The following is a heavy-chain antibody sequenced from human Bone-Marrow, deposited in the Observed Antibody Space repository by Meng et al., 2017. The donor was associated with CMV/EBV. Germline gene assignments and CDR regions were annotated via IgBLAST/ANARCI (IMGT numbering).Heavy chain of an antibody. CDR2: INPTRRGK. Sequence: VPLRRLAPVLRRPVDERQASTQSFGYAFTVILTHRERQAPGQGVGVMRWINPTRRGKIYAQKFQGRVTMTRDTSNSTVSMELSSVSSEDTAVYYCARGGEWLEWGDFDYWGQGTLVTVSS. V-gene: IGHV1-2*02. D-gene: IGHD6-19*01. CDR1: GYAFTVIL. J-gene: IGHJ4*02. CDR3: ARGGEWLEWGDFDY.